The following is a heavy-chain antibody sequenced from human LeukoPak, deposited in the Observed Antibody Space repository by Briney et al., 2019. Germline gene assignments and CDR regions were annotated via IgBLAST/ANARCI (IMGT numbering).Heavy chain of an antibody. J-gene: IGHJ4*02. V-gene: IGHV3-7*02. Sequence: GGSLRLSCAASGFTFSNYWMSWVRQAPGKGLEWVANINQDGSEKSYVDSVEGRFTISRDNAKKSLYLQMNSLRAEDTAVYYCANSVRGVIVRGFDYWGQGTLVTVSS. D-gene: IGHD3-10*02. CDR2: INQDGSEK. CDR1: GFTFSNYW. CDR3: ANSVRGVIVRGFDY.